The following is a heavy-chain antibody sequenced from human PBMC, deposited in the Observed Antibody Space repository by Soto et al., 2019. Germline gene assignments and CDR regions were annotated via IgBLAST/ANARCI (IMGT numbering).Heavy chain of an antibody. D-gene: IGHD6-6*01. Sequence: ASVKVSCKASCYTFTSSVIIWVRQAPGQGLEWMDWISAYNGNTNYAQKPQGRVTMITVTSTSTAYMELRSLRSDDTAVYYCARGFKQLVPYYYYGMDVWGQGTTVTVSS. J-gene: IGHJ6*02. CDR1: CYTFTSSV. CDR2: ISAYNGNT. V-gene: IGHV1-18*01. CDR3: ARGFKQLVPYYYYGMDV.